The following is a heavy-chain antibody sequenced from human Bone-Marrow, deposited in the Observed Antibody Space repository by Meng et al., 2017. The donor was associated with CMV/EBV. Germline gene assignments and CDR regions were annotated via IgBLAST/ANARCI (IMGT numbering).Heavy chain of an antibody. CDR2: IKQDGSEK. CDR1: GFTFSSYA. V-gene: IGHV3-7*01. CDR3: AREITTIFGVVTTYYYYYGRDV. J-gene: IGHJ6*02. Sequence: GESLKISCAASGFTFSSYAMSWVRQAPGKGLEWVANIKQDGSEKYYVDSVKGRFTISRDNAKNSLYLQMNSLRAEDTAVYYCAREITTIFGVVTTYYYYYGRDVWGQGNTVTVSS. D-gene: IGHD3-3*01.